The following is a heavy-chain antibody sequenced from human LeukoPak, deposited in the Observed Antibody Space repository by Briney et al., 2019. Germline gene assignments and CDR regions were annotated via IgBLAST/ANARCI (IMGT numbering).Heavy chain of an antibody. CDR2: ISGSGGTT. CDR1: GFTFSSYA. J-gene: IGHJ4*02. D-gene: IGHD5-12*01. V-gene: IGHV3-23*01. Sequence: GGCLRVSCAACGFTFSSYAMRWVRPAPGKGGEWVTAISGSGGTTYYADSVKGRFTISRDNSKNTLYLQMNSLRAEDTAVYYCATRYSGYDYWGQGTLVTVSS. CDR3: ATRYSGYDY.